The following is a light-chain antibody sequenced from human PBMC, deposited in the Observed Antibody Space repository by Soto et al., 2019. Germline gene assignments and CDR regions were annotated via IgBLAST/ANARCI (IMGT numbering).Light chain of an antibody. CDR3: QSYDSSLSGWV. CDR2: GNS. J-gene: IGLJ3*02. CDR1: SSNIGAGYD. V-gene: IGLV1-40*01. Sequence: QSVLTQPPSVSGAPGQRVTISCTGSSSNIGAGYDVHWYQQLPGTAPKLLISGNSNRPSGVPDRYSGSKSGASASLAITGLQGDDEADYYCQSYDSSLSGWVFGGGTKLTVL.